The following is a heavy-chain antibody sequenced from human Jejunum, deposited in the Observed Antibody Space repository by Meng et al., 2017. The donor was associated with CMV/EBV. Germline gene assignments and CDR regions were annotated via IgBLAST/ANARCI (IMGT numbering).Heavy chain of an antibody. CDR3: AKDWGGVPAAPGY. CDR2: ISGSGGST. Sequence: ASGFPFSSYAMSWVRQAPGKGLEWVSAISGSGGSTYYADSVKGRFTISRDNSKNTLYLQMNSLRAEDTAVYYCAKDWGGVPAAPGYWGQGTLVTVSS. D-gene: IGHD2-2*01. V-gene: IGHV3-23*01. CDR1: GFPFSSYA. J-gene: IGHJ4*02.